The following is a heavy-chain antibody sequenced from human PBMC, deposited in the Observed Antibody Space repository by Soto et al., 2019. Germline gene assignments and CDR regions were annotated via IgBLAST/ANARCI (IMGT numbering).Heavy chain of an antibody. CDR1: GFTLSMSA. J-gene: IGHJ3*01. D-gene: IGHD3-16*02. Sequence: EVQLMESGGGLVQPGGSLRLSCAGSGFTLSMSAVSWVRQAPGKGLEWVSYISDSGDRTYYADSVKGRFTISRDRSKNTVSLQMNTLRAEDTALYYCAKDRGIIVKAGYAFDVWGQGTMVTVSS. CDR2: ISDSGDRT. CDR3: AKDRGIIVKAGYAFDV. V-gene: IGHV3-23*01.